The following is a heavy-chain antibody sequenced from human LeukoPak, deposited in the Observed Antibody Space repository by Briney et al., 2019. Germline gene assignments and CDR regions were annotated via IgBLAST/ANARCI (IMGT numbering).Heavy chain of an antibody. CDR2: IYYSGST. D-gene: IGHD4-17*01. Sequence: SETLSLTCTVSGGSISSSSYYWGWIRQPPGKGLEWIGYIYYSGSTNYNPSLKSRVTISVDTSKNQFSLKLSSVTAADTAVYYCARDQGYGDYMGYYYYGMDVWGQGTTVTVSS. CDR3: ARDQGYGDYMGYYYYGMDV. J-gene: IGHJ6*02. V-gene: IGHV4-61*01. CDR1: GGSISSSSYY.